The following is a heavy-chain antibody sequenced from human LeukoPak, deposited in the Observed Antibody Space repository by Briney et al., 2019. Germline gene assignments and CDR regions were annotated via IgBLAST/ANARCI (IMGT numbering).Heavy chain of an antibody. J-gene: IGHJ6*02. CDR3: ARDPPDYYDSSGYSYYYYGMDV. D-gene: IGHD3-22*01. V-gene: IGHV1-69*13. Sequence: GASVKVSCKASGGTFSSYAISWVRQAPGQGLEWMGGIIPIFGTANYAQKFQGRVTITADESTGTAYMELSSLRSEDTAVYYCARDPPDYYDSSGYSYYYYGMDVWGQGTTVTVSS. CDR1: GGTFSSYA. CDR2: IIPIFGTA.